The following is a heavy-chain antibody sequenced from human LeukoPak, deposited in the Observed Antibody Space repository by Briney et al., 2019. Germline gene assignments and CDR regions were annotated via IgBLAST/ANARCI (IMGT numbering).Heavy chain of an antibody. CDR3: AKAPYSSSWGIDY. CDR2: ITGSVGST. CDR1: GFTFASNA. V-gene: IGHV3-23*01. J-gene: IGHJ4*02. Sequence: GGSLILTCAASGFTFASNAMSWVRQAPGKGLEWVSSITGSVGSTYYADSVKGRFTISRNISKNTLYLQMNSLRAEDTAVYYCAKAPYSSSWGIDYWGQGTLVTVSS. D-gene: IGHD6-13*01.